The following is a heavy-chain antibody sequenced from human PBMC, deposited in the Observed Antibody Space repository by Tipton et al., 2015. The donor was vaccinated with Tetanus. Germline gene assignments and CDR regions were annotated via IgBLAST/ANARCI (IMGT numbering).Heavy chain of an antibody. CDR3: AAAGRGTARVGFPSLSYYRIYG. CDR2: MNPASGNT. J-gene: IGHJ6*02. CDR1: GYTFTSYD. V-gene: IGHV1-8*01. Sequence: QLVQSGAEVKKPGASVRVSCKASGYTFTSYDINWVRQATGQGLEWMGWMNPASGNTGYAQKFQGRVTMTRDTSMSTAFMEVTRLVSSVTAIYDCAAAGRGTARVGFPSLSYYRIYGWGQVTTVTVSS. D-gene: IGHD1-26*01.